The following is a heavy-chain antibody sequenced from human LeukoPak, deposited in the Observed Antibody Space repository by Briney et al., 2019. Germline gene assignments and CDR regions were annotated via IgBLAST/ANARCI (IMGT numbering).Heavy chain of an antibody. J-gene: IGHJ6*03. CDR1: GFIFSSYA. D-gene: IGHD1-14*01. Sequence: GGSLRLSSAASGFIFSSYAMSWVRQAPGKGLEWVSTISGSGGSTYYADSVKGRFTISRDNSKNTVYLQMNSLRAEDTAVYYCASLKVWYYYYYMDVWGKGTTVTVSS. CDR3: ASLKVWYYYYYMDV. CDR2: ISGSGGST. V-gene: IGHV3-23*01.